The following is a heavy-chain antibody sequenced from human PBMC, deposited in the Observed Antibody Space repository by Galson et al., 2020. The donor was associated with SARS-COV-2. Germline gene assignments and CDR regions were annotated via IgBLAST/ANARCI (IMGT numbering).Heavy chain of an antibody. CDR3: ARDGDNGELRFDP. CDR1: RDIFSDYY. D-gene: IGHD3-10*01. V-gene: IGHV1-2*02. J-gene: IGHJ5*02. Sequence: GESLKISCKTTRDIFSDYYIHWVRQAPGQGLEWVGWIKPISGATRYAQKFQGRVTMTRDTSITTAYMEVTRLTSADTAVYYCARDGDNGELRFDPRGQGTLVSVSS. CDR2: IKPISGAT.